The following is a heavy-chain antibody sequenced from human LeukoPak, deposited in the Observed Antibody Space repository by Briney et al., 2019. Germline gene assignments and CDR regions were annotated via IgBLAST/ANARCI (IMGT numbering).Heavy chain of an antibody. J-gene: IGHJ3*02. CDR1: GFTFSSYE. V-gene: IGHV3-48*03. CDR2: ISSSSTII. D-gene: IGHD3-16*01. Sequence: GGSLRLSCAASGFTFSSYELYWVRQAPGKGLEWISYISSSSTIIKYADSVRGRFTISRDDARESLYLQMSSLRADDTAIYYCGASRQYVGAFDIWGQGTLVTVSS. CDR3: GASRQYVGAFDI.